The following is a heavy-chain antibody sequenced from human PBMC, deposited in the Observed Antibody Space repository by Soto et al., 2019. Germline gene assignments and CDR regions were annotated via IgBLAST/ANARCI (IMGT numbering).Heavy chain of an antibody. CDR3: ARVGRDGYKSYFDY. Sequence: ASVQVSCKASGYTFTSYAMHWVRQAPGQRLEWMGWINAGNGNTKYSQKFQGRVTITRDTSASTAYMELSSLRSEDTAVYYCARVGRDGYKSYFDYWGQGTLVTVSS. CDR2: INAGNGNT. V-gene: IGHV1-3*01. J-gene: IGHJ4*02. D-gene: IGHD5-12*01. CDR1: GYTFTSYA.